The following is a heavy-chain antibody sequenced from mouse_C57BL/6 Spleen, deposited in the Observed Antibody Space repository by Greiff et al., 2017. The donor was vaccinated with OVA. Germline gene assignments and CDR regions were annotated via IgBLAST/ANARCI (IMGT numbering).Heavy chain of an antibody. CDR2: ISSGGSYT. CDR3: ARDYYCLAY. CDR1: GFTFSSYG. J-gene: IGHJ3*01. D-gene: IGHD1-1*01. Sequence: EVKLQESGGDLVKPGGSLKLSCAASGFTFSSYGMSWVRQTPDKRLEWVATISSGGSYTYYPDSVKGRFTISRDNAKNTLYLQMSSLKSEDTAMYYCARDYYCLAYWGQGTLVTVSA. V-gene: IGHV5-6*01.